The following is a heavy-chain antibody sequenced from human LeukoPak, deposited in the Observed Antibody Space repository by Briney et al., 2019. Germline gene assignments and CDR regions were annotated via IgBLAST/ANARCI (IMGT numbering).Heavy chain of an antibody. V-gene: IGHV3-23*01. D-gene: IGHD3-3*01. CDR3: AKAQYYDFWSGPQGWFDP. CDR1: GFTFSSYA. J-gene: IGHJ5*02. CDR2: ISGSGGST. Sequence: GGSLRLSCAASGFTFSSYAMSWVRQAPGKGLEWVSAISGSGGSTYYADSVKGQFTISRDNSKNTLYLQMNSLRAEDTAVYYCAKAQYYDFWSGPQGWFDPWGQGTLVTVSS.